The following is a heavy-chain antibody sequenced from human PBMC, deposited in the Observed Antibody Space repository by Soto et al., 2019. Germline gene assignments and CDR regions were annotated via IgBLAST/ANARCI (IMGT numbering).Heavy chain of an antibody. CDR1: GYTFGSYG. CDR3: ARGDYYHNTGFYHAWWRVDS. CDR2: ISAYNGNT. Sequence: QVQLVHSGAEVTKPGSSVKVSCKASGYTFGSYGLSLVRQAPGQGLEWMGWISAYNGNTNFAQKFQGRVTITTDTSTSTDYMELSSLRADEIAVYYSARGDYYHNTGFYHAWWRVDSWGQGTLVTVCS. J-gene: IGHJ5*01. V-gene: IGHV1-18*03. D-gene: IGHD3-10*01.